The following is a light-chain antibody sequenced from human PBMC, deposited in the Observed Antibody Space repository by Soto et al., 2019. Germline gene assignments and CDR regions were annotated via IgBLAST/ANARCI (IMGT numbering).Light chain of an antibody. V-gene: IGKV1-33*01. CDR2: DAS. J-gene: IGKJ2*01. CDR1: QDISNY. Sequence: DIPMTQSPSSLSASVGDRVTITCQASQDISNYLNWYQQKPGKAPKLLIYDASNLETGVPSRFSGSGSWTDFTFTISSLQPEDIATYYCQQYDNLPPYTFGQGTKLEIK. CDR3: QQYDNLPPYT.